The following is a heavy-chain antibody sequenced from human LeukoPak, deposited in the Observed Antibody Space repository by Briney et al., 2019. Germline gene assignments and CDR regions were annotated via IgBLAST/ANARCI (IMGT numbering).Heavy chain of an antibody. CDR1: GFTFSSYA. Sequence: GESLKISCAASGFTFSSYAMHWVRQAPGKGLEGVAVIWYDGSNKYYADSVKGRFTISRDNSKNTLYLQMNSLRAEATAVYYCAKVYSSSWYAVFDYWGQGTLVTVSS. CDR2: IWYDGSNK. D-gene: IGHD6-13*01. CDR3: AKVYSSSWYAVFDY. J-gene: IGHJ4*02. V-gene: IGHV3-33*06.